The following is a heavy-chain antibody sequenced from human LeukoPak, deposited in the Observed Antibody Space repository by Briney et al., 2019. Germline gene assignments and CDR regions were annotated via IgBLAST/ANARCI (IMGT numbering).Heavy chain of an antibody. V-gene: IGHV3-21*01. CDR1: EFTFSNYS. CDR2: ISSSSSYI. J-gene: IGHJ4*02. CDR3: AGGYSGYVGVPADY. D-gene: IGHD5-12*01. Sequence: GGSLRLSCAASEFTFSNYSMNWVRQAPGKGLEWVSSISSSSSYIYYADSVKGRFTISRDSAKNSPYLQMNSLRAEDTAVYYCAGGYSGYVGVPADYWGQGTLVTVSS.